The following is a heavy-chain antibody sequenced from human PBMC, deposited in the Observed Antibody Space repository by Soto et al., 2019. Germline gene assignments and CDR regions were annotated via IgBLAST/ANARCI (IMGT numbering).Heavy chain of an antibody. Sequence: QVQLVQSGPELKKPGASVKVSCKTSGYSFYNSGISWVRQAPGQGLEWMGWISVVNGYAHYAQKFQGRVSMTADTLTSTAYMELRGLRSDDTAMYYCSKNGTSWFASWGQGTPVTVSS. CDR3: SKNGTSWFAS. CDR1: GYSFYNSG. CDR2: ISVVNGYA. J-gene: IGHJ5*01. D-gene: IGHD1-1*01. V-gene: IGHV1-18*01.